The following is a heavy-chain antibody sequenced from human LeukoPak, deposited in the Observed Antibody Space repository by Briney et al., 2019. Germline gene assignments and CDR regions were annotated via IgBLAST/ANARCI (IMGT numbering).Heavy chain of an antibody. J-gene: IGHJ3*01. Sequence: SSETLSLTCTVSGGSISSGDYYWSWIRQPPGKGLEWIGYIYYDESTYYNPSLKSRITISVDTSKDQFSLRLSSVTAADTAVYYCADLEGETDASHFWGQGTMVTVSS. D-gene: IGHD1-26*01. CDR1: GGSISSGDYY. CDR3: ADLEGETDASHF. V-gene: IGHV4-30-4*01. CDR2: IYYDEST.